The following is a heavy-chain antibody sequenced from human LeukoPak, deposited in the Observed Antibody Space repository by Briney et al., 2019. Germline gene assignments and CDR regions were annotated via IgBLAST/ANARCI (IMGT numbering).Heavy chain of an antibody. J-gene: IGHJ4*02. CDR2: INHSGST. D-gene: IGHD4-17*01. V-gene: IGHV4-34*01. Sequence: SETLSLTRAVYGGSFSGYYWSWIRQPPGKGLEWIGEINHSGSTNYNPSLKSRVTISVDTSKNQFSLKLSSVTAADTAVYYCARGAHYGDYRNTFDYWGQGTLVTVSS. CDR3: ARGAHYGDYRNTFDY. CDR1: GGSFSGYY.